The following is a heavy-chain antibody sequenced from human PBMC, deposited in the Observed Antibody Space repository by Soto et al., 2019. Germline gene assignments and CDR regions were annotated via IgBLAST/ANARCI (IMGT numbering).Heavy chain of an antibody. J-gene: IGHJ4*02. CDR2: IHYSGTT. CDR1: GGSMRNYF. CDR3: AAGEASSRNLAPYYLDF. Sequence: SETLSLTCTVSGGSMRNYFWTWIRQPPGKGLEWIGYIHYSGTTSFFPSYNLSLRSRVTISEDTSKNQFSLKLLSVTTADTAVYFCAAGEASSRNLAPYYLDFWGQGTLVTVS. D-gene: IGHD6-13*01. V-gene: IGHV4-59*01.